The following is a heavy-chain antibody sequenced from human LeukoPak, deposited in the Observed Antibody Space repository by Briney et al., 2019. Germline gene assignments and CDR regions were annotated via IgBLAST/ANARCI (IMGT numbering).Heavy chain of an antibody. D-gene: IGHD5-12*01. CDR3: ARGPTQLSGYDDAFDI. V-gene: IGHV1-2*04. Sequence: ASVTVSCKASGYTFTGYYMHWVRQAPGQGLEWMGWINPNSGGTNYAQKFQGWVTMTRDTSISTAYMELSRLRCDDTAVYYCARGPTQLSGYDDAFDIWGEGTMVTVSS. J-gene: IGHJ3*02. CDR2: INPNSGGT. CDR1: GYTFTGYY.